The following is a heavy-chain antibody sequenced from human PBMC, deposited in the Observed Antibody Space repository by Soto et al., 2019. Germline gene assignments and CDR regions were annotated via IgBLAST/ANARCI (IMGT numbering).Heavy chain of an antibody. J-gene: IGHJ4*02. V-gene: IGHV1-18*01. CDR3: ARDSSGIAAAGTQVSDYAY. CDR1: GYTFTSYG. D-gene: IGHD6-13*01. CDR2: ISAYNGNT. Sequence: ASVKVSCKASGYTFTSYGISWVRQAPGQGLEWMGWISAYNGNTNYAQKLQGRVTMTTDTSTSTAYMELRSLRSDDTAVYYCARDSSGIAAAGTQVSDYAYWGQGTLVTVSS.